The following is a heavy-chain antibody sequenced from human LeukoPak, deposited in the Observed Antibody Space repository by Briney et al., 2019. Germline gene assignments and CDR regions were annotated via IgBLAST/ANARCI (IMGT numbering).Heavy chain of an antibody. D-gene: IGHD2/OR15-2a*01. CDR2: ISGSGGST. V-gene: IGHV3-23*01. Sequence: GGSLRLSCAHPGFTFSSYAMSWGRQAPGKGLEWVSAISGSGGSTYYADSVKGRFTISRDNSKNTLYLQMNSLRAEDTAVYYCAENAPSSARCYYGMDVWGQGTTVTVSS. J-gene: IGHJ6*02. CDR1: GFTFSSYA. CDR3: AENAPSSARCYYGMDV.